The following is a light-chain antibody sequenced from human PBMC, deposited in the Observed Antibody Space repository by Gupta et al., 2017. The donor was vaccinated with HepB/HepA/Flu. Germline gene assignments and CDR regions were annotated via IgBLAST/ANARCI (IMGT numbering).Light chain of an antibody. CDR1: QSVSSN. J-gene: IGKJ3*01. CDR3: QQYNNWPG. Sequence: EIVMTQSPATLSVSPGERATLSCRASQSVSSNLAWYQQKPGQAPRLLIYGASNRATGIPARFRGSGSGTEFTLTISSLQSEDCAVYYWQQYNNWPGFGPGTKVDIK. CDR2: GAS. V-gene: IGKV3-15*01.